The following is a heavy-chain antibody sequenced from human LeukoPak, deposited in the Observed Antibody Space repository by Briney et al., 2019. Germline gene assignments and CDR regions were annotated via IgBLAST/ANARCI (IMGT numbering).Heavy chain of an antibody. Sequence: ASVTVSCTASGYTFTSCDINWVRQAPGPGLEWMGWMNPKRSDTGYGQSYQGRITMTRDISIGTAYMELSNLTSEDTAIYYCTRGSSGRRDNWGQGTLFSVSA. CDR2: MNPKRSDT. J-gene: IGHJ4*02. V-gene: IGHV1-8*01. D-gene: IGHD6-19*01. CDR3: TRGSSGRRDN. CDR1: GYTFTSCD.